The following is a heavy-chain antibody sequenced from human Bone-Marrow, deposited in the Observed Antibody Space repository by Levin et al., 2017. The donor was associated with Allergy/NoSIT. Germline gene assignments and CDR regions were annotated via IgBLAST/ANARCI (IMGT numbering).Heavy chain of an antibody. J-gene: IGHJ4*02. CDR3: ARSDCSSTSCYSNPY. CDR1: GFTFSSYS. D-gene: IGHD2-2*01. V-gene: IGHV3-21*01. Sequence: GESLKISCAASGFTFSSYSMNWVRQAPGKGLEWVSSISSSSSYIYYADSVKGRFTISRDNAKNSLYLQMNSLRAEDTAVYYCARSDCSSTSCYSNPYWGQGTLVTVSS. CDR2: ISSSSSYI.